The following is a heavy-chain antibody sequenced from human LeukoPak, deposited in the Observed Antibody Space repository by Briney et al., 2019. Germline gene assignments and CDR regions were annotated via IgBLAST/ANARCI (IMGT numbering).Heavy chain of an antibody. CDR1: GGSIDRSTYY. CDR3: AKHQSVIPAADY. J-gene: IGHJ4*02. CDR2: IYYSGGT. V-gene: IGHV4-39*01. D-gene: IGHD2-2*01. Sequence: SETLSLTCTVSGGSIDRSTYYWGWIRQPPGKGLEWIGSIYYSGGTYYNPSLKSRVTISVDTSKNQFSLNLSSVTAADTAVYYCAKHQSVIPAADYWGQGILVTVSS.